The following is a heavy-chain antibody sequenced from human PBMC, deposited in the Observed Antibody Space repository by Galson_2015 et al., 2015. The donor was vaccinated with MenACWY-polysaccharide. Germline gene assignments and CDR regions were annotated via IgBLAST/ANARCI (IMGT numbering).Heavy chain of an antibody. D-gene: IGHD6-13*01. V-gene: IGHV3-48*01. J-gene: IGHJ4*02. Sequence: SLRLSCAASGFTFSNYHMNWVRQAPGKGLEWASYSSSSSTIYYADSVKGRFTISRDNAKNSLYLQMNSLRAEDTAVYYCARVRIASRSFDYWGQGTLVTVSS. CDR3: ARVRIASRSFDY. CDR2: SSSSSTI. CDR1: GFTFSNYH.